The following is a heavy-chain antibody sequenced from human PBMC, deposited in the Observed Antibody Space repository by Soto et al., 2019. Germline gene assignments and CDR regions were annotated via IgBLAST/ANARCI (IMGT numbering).Heavy chain of an antibody. V-gene: IGHV3-64*01. CDR2: ISSNGGST. D-gene: IGHD2-2*01. J-gene: IGHJ3*02. CDR1: GFTFSSYA. CDR3: ARDQEFNMDGIVVVPAGGAFDI. Sequence: GGSLRLSCAASGFTFSSYAMHWVRQAPGKGLEYVSAISSNGGSTYYANSVKGRFTISRDNSKNTLYLQMGSLRAEDMAVYYCARDQEFNMDGIVVVPAGGAFDIWGQGTMVTVSS.